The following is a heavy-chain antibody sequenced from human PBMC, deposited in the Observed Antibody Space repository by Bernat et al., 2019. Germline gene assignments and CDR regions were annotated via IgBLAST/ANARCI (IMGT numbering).Heavy chain of an antibody. V-gene: IGHV3-23*01. J-gene: IGHJ4*02. D-gene: IGHD3-10*01. CDR3: AKGRGNSWYIDY. CDR1: GFTFSSYG. Sequence: EVQLLESGGGLVQPGGSLRLSCAASGFTFSSYGMSWVRQAPGKGLEWVSSIRGSGGTTYYADSVKGRFTISRDNSENMLFLQMTSLRAEDTAVYYCAKGRGNSWYIDYWGQGALVTVSS. CDR2: IRGSGGTT.